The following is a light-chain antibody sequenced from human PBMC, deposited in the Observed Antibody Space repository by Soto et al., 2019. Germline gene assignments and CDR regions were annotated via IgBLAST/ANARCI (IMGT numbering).Light chain of an antibody. J-gene: IGKJ4*01. V-gene: IGKV1-39*01. CDR1: QSISSH. CDR2: AAS. Sequence: QMTQSPSSLFASVGDRVTITCRARQSISSHLNWYQQKVGQTPRLLIYAASTLQSEVPPRFSGSGSATEFALTISGLQREDVATYYCQQSHSAPLTFGGGTKIQI. CDR3: QQSHSAPLT.